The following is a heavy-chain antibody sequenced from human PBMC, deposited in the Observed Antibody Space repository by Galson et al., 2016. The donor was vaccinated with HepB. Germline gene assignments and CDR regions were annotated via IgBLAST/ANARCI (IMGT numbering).Heavy chain of an antibody. CDR3: ARKSDSFDP. J-gene: IGHJ5*02. D-gene: IGHD2-21*02. V-gene: IGHV4-30-2*01. CDR2: IFPVGST. CDR1: RGSINTSGYS. Sequence: TLSLTCTVSRGSINTSGYSWSWIRQTPGKGLEWIGNIFPVGSTVYNPSLKSRVTLSLDRSKNQFSLTLTSVTAADTAVYYCARKSDSFDPWGQGTRVTVSA.